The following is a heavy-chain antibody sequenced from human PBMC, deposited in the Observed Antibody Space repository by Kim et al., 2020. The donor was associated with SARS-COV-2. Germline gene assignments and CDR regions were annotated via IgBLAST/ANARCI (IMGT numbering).Heavy chain of an antibody. CDR3: ARSKWGVDWYFDL. D-gene: IGHD1-26*01. CDR2: FYYGGST. CDR1: GGFFSSFY. V-gene: IGHV4-59*12. J-gene: IGHJ2*01. Sequence: SETLSLTCTVSGGFFSSFYWSWIRQCPGKRPEWIGYFYYGGSTHYNPSLKSRVTISENTSKNQFSLKMTSVTAADTAMYYCARSKWGVDWYFDLWGRGAL.